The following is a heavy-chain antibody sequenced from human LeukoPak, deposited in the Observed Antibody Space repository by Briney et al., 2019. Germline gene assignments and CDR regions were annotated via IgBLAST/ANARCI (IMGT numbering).Heavy chain of an antibody. CDR3: ARHTTVTAFDLSARDAFDI. CDR2: ISGSGDST. D-gene: IGHD4-17*01. CDR1: GFTFSSYG. J-gene: IGHJ3*02. Sequence: PGGSLRLSCAASGFTFSSYGMSWVRQAPGKGLEWVSAISGSGDSTYYADSVKGRFTISRDNFKNTLYLQMNSLRAEDTAVYYCARHTTVTAFDLSARDAFDIWGKGTMVTVSS. V-gene: IGHV3-23*01.